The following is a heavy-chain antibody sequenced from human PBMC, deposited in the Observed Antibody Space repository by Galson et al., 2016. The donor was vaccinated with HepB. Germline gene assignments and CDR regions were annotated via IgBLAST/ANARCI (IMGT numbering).Heavy chain of an antibody. V-gene: IGHV3-53*01. CDR3: ATSPSRGV. D-gene: IGHD2-2*01. CDR1: GFAVSNNY. CDR2: IYSGGSI. J-gene: IGHJ6*02. Sequence: SLRLSCAASGFAVSNNYMSWVRQAPGRGLEGVSVIYSGGSIQYADSVKGRFTISRDNSKNTLYLQMNSLRAEDTAVYYCATSPSRGVWGQGTMVTVSS.